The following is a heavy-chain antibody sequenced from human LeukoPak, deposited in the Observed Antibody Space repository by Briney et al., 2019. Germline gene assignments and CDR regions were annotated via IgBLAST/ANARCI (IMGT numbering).Heavy chain of an antibody. Sequence: SQTLSLTCAISGDSVSGNSAAWNWIRQSPSRGLEWLGRTYYRSKWYNDYAVSVKSRITINPDTSKNQFSLQLNSVTPEDTAVYYCTTIQGWYSSSWYAGETDYWGQGTLVTVSS. CDR1: GDSVSGNSAA. CDR3: TTIQGWYSSSWYAGETDY. J-gene: IGHJ4*02. V-gene: IGHV6-1*01. CDR2: TYYRSKWYN. D-gene: IGHD6-13*01.